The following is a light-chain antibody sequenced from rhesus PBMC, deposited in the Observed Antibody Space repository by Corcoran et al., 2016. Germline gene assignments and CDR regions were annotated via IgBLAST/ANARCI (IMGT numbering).Light chain of an antibody. Sequence: EIVMTQSPATLSLSPGERATLSCRASQSVGSYVTCYQQNPEPAPRLLIYGASSGATGIPDRFSCSGSWTDFTLTISTLEPEDFAVYYCHQYSDWPTFGQGTKVEIK. V-gene: IGKV3S9*01. CDR1: QSVGSY. CDR2: GAS. J-gene: IGKJ1*01. CDR3: HQYSDWPT.